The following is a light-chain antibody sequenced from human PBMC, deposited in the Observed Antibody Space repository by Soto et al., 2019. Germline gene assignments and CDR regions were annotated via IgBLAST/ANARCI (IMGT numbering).Light chain of an antibody. Sequence: DIQMTQSPSSLSVSVGDRVTITCRASQSIVSYLNWYQQKLGKAPKLLIYTASNLQRGVPSRFSGSGSGTDFTLTISNLQPEEFATYYCQQSDSTPRTFGQGTKLEIK. V-gene: IGKV1-39*01. CDR2: TAS. CDR1: QSIVSY. J-gene: IGKJ2*02. CDR3: QQSDSTPRT.